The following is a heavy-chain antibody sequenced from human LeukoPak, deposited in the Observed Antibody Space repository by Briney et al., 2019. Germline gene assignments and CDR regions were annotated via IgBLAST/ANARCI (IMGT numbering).Heavy chain of an antibody. D-gene: IGHD6-19*01. V-gene: IGHV3-11*06. Sequence: GGSLRPSCAASGFTLSDYYMTWVRQAPREGLEWVSYISRSDGPTKYTDSVKGRLTISRDNAKNSMYLQMNSLRAEDTAVYYCARGNGISNAWYFYFDYWGQGTLVTVSS. CDR1: GFTLSDYY. J-gene: IGHJ4*02. CDR3: ARGNGISNAWYFYFDY. CDR2: ISRSDGPT.